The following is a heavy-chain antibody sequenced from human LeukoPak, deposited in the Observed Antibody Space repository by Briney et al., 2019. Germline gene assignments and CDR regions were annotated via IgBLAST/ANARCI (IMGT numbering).Heavy chain of an antibody. CDR1: GFTFSNAW. D-gene: IGHD2-21*02. CDR2: IKSKTDGGTT. Sequence: GRSLRLSCAASGFTFSNAWMSWVRQAPGKGLEWVGRIKSKTDGGTTDYAAPVKGRFTISRDDSKNTLYLQMNSLKTEDTAVYYCTTALEAYCGGDCYSIFDYWGQGTLVTVSS. V-gene: IGHV3-15*01. J-gene: IGHJ4*02. CDR3: TTALEAYCGGDCYSIFDY.